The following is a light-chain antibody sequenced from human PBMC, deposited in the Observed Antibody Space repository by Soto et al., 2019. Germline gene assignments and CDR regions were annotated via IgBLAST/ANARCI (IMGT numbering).Light chain of an antibody. CDR3: CSFAGSNFVV. V-gene: IGLV2-23*01. CDR2: EGS. Sequence: QSVLTQPASVSGSPGQSITISCTGTNSDLGDYDLVSWYQHHPGKAPKLMIYEGSKRPSGVSDRFSGSKSGNTASLTISGLQPEDEADYYCCSFAGSNFVVFGGGTKVTVL. CDR1: NSDLGDYDL. J-gene: IGLJ2*01.